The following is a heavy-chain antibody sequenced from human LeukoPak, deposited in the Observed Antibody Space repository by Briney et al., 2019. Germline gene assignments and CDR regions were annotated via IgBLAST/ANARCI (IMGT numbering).Heavy chain of an antibody. CDR1: GFTFSSYA. D-gene: IGHD5-12*01. CDR3: AKVKGSRYTGYDWPDY. CDR2: ISGSGGST. Sequence: GGSLRLSCAASGFTFSSYAMSWVRQAPGKGLEWVSAISGSGGSTYYADSVKGRFTISRDNSKNTLYLQMNSLRAEDTAVYYCAKVKGSRYTGYDWPDYWGQGTLVXVSS. V-gene: IGHV3-23*01. J-gene: IGHJ4*02.